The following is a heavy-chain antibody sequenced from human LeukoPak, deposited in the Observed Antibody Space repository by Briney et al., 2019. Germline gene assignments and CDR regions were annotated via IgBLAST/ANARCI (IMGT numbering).Heavy chain of an antibody. Sequence: PSETLSLTCTVSGGSISSGSYYWSWIRQPAGKGLEWIGRIYTSGSTNYNPPLKSRVTISVDTSKNQFSLKLSSVTAADTAVYYCARVEDDILTGSFFFDYWGQGTLVTVSS. CDR1: GGSISSGSYY. J-gene: IGHJ4*02. D-gene: IGHD3-9*01. V-gene: IGHV4-61*02. CDR2: IYTSGST. CDR3: ARVEDDILTGSFFFDY.